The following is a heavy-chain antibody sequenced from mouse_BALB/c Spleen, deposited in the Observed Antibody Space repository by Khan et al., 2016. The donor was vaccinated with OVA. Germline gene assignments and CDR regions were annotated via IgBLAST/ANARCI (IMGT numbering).Heavy chain of an antibody. CDR3: ARLYYGNYFDY. Sequence: QIQLVQSGPELKKPGETVKISCKASGYTFTNYGMNWVKQAPGKGLKWMGWINTNTGEPTYAEEFKGRFAFSLETSASTAYLQINNIKNEDTATYFCARLYYGNYFDYWGQGTTLTVSS. CDR1: GYTFTNYG. V-gene: IGHV9-3*02. CDR2: INTNTGEP. J-gene: IGHJ2*01. D-gene: IGHD2-1*01.